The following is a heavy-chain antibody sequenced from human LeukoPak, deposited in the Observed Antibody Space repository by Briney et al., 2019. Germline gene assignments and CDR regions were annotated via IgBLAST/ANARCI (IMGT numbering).Heavy chain of an antibody. CDR2: INGGGSTM. D-gene: IGHD3-22*01. J-gene: IGHJ4*02. CDR3: ARDAHYYDSSGYFRAPFDY. CDR1: GFTFSSYE. Sequence: GGSLRLPCAASGFTFSSYEMNWVRQAPGKGLEWVSYINGGGSTMNYADSVKGRFTISRDNAKNSLYLQMNSLRAEDTAVYYCARDAHYYDSSGYFRAPFDYWGQGTLVTVSS. V-gene: IGHV3-48*03.